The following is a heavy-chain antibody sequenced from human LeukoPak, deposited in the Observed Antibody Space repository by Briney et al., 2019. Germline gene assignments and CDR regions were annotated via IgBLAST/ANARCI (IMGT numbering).Heavy chain of an antibody. D-gene: IGHD3-22*01. CDR1: GFTFSRYW. CDR2: INQDGSEK. Sequence: LSGGSLRLSCAASGFTFSRYWMSWVRQAPGKGLEWVANINQDGSEKYYVDSVKGRFTISRDNAKNSLYLQMNSLRAEDTAVYYCVRWQYYDSSGYYYFDYWGQGTLVTVSS. CDR3: VRWQYYDSSGYYYFDY. J-gene: IGHJ4*02. V-gene: IGHV3-7*01.